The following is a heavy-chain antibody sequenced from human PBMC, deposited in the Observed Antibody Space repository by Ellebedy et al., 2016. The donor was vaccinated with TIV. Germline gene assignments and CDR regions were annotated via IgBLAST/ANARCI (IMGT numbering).Heavy chain of an antibody. Sequence: GESLKISCAGSGFTLSDYYMSWVRQAPGKGLEWVSYISRSGANIYSADSVKGRFTVARDNAKDSLYLQMNSLRDDDTAVYYCARDREPGYFAYYYYGMDVWGQGTTVTVSS. CDR3: ARDREPGYFAYYYYGMDV. V-gene: IGHV3-11*01. D-gene: IGHD3-9*01. CDR2: ISRSGANI. CDR1: GFTLSDYY. J-gene: IGHJ6*02.